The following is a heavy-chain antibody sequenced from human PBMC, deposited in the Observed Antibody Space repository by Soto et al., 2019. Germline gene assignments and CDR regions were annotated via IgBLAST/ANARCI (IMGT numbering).Heavy chain of an antibody. CDR3: ARHAKQLAPGLDY. D-gene: IGHD6-6*01. CDR2: IYPGDSDT. J-gene: IGHJ4*02. V-gene: IGHV5-51*01. Sequence: GESLKISCNGSGYSFTSYWIGWVRQMPGKGLEWMGIIYPGDSDTRYSPSFQGQVTISADKSISTAYLQWSSLKASDTAMYYCARHAKQLAPGLDYWGQGTLVTVSS. CDR1: GYSFTSYW.